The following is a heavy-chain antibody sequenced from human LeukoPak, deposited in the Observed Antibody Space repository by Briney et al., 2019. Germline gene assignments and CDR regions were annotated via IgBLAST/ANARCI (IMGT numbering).Heavy chain of an antibody. CDR2: MIAIFGTA. CDR3: ARSKSSFYYMDV. CDR1: RGTFSTYA. Sequence: SLRVSSVAPRGTFSTYAISWVRQAPGEGVGWMGGMIAIFGTAKYAQQLQGRATITTDESTSTAYMELSSLRSEDTVVYYCARSKSSFYYMDVWGKGTTVTVSS. J-gene: IGHJ6*03. V-gene: IGHV1-69*05. D-gene: IGHD3-10*01.